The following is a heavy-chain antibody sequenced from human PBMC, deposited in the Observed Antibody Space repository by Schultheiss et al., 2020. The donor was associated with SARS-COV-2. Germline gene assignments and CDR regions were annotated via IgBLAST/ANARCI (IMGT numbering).Heavy chain of an antibody. J-gene: IGHJ4*02. CDR3: ARFDWDSDH. Sequence: GGSLRLSCAVSGFTFSSYAMSWVRQAPGKGLEWVSSISSSSSYIYYADSVKGRFTISRDNAKDSVYLHMSSLRDDDTAVYFCARFDWDSDHWGQGVLVTVSS. V-gene: IGHV3-21*01. D-gene: IGHD3-9*01. CDR2: ISSSSSYI. CDR1: GFTFSSYA.